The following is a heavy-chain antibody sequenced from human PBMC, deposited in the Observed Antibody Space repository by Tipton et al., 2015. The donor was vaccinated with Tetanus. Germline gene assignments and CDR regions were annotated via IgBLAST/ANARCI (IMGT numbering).Heavy chain of an antibody. Sequence: LSLTCNVSGASMSSSSYYWDWIRQPPGKGLEWIGSIYYSGSSYYNPSLESRVTISLDTSKNRFSLKLTSVTAADAAVYYCARPSTTVTPRAFDVWGQGTMVTVSS. J-gene: IGHJ3*01. CDR2: IYYSGSS. D-gene: IGHD4-17*01. V-gene: IGHV4-39*01. CDR1: GASMSSSSYY. CDR3: ARPSTTVTPRAFDV.